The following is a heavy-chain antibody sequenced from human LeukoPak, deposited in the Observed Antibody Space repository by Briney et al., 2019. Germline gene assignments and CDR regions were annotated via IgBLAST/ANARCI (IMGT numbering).Heavy chain of an antibody. Sequence: GASVKVSCKASGYTFTSYAMHWVRQAPGQRLEWMGWINAGNGNTKYSQEFQGRVTITRDTSASTAYMELSSLRSEDTAVYYCARGSYCGGDCYTTGYAEYFQHWGQGTLVTVSS. CDR2: INAGNGNT. D-gene: IGHD2-21*02. CDR1: GYTFTSYA. CDR3: ARGSYCGGDCYTTGYAEYFQH. J-gene: IGHJ1*01. V-gene: IGHV1-3*01.